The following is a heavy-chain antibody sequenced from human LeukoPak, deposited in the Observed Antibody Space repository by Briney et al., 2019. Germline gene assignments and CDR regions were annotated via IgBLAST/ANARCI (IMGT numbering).Heavy chain of an antibody. CDR1: GGSFSGYY. CDR3: ARGPQTGVLLWFGELLNSYGPYFDY. CDR2: INHSGST. D-gene: IGHD3-10*01. V-gene: IGHV4-34*01. Sequence: PSETLSLTCAVYGGSFSGYYWSWIRQPPGKGPEWIGEINHSGSTNCNPSLKSRVTISVDTSKNQFSLKLSSVTAADTAVYYCARGPQTGVLLWFGELLNSYGPYFDYWGQGTLVTVSS. J-gene: IGHJ4*02.